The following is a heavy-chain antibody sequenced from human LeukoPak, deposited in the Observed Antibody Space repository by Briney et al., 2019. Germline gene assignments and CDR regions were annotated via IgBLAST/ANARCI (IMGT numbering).Heavy chain of an antibody. CDR1: GFTFSNYA. V-gene: IGHV3-23*01. J-gene: IGHJ4*02. CDR3: AKYFYDSSTYSFDY. D-gene: IGHD3-22*01. Sequence: GGSLRLSCAASGFTFSNYAMSWVRQAPGKGLEWVSSIGSGGTTHYADSVKGRFTISRDNSKNTLFLQMNSLRAEDTAVYYCAKYFYDSSTYSFDYWGPGTLVTVSS. CDR2: IGSGGTT.